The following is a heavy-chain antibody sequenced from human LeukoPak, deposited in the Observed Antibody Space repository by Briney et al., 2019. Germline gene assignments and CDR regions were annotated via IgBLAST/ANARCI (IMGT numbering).Heavy chain of an antibody. CDR2: INLNSGGT. J-gene: IGHJ4*02. V-gene: IGHV1-2*02. D-gene: IGHD3-16*01. CDR1: GYTFTGYY. CDR3: AKEVGGALYFDY. Sequence: ASVKVSCKASGYTFTGYYIHWVRQAPGQGLEWMGWINLNSGGTKSAQRFQGRVTMTRDTSISTAYMELSRLRSDDTAVYYCAKEVGGALYFDYWGQGSLVTVSS.